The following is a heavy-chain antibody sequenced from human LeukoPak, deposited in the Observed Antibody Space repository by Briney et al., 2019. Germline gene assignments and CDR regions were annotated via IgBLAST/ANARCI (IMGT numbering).Heavy chain of an antibody. CDR1: GFTFSSYA. CDR3: ARDGGSAVAGSIDY. Sequence: PGGSLRLSCAASGFTFSSYAMHWVRQTPGKGLEWVAVVSYDGSNKYYADSVKGRFTIFRDNSKNTLFLQMNSLRPEDTAVYYCARDGGSAVAGSIDYWGQETLVIVSS. CDR2: VSYDGSNK. J-gene: IGHJ4*02. V-gene: IGHV3-30-3*01. D-gene: IGHD6-19*01.